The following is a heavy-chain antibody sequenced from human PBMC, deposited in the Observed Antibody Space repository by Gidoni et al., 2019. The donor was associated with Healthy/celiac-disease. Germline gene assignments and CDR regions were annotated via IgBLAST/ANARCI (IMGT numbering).Heavy chain of an antibody. CDR3: AIPIVLMVYDDDAFDI. CDR1: GFTFSYYY. CDR2: ISSSGSTI. J-gene: IGHJ3*02. V-gene: IGHV3-11*01. D-gene: IGHD2-8*01. Sequence: QVQLVESGGGLVKPGGSLRLSCAASGFTFSYYYMSWIRQVPGKGLEWVSYISSSGSTIYYADSVKGRFTISRDNAKNSLYLQMNSLRAEDTAVYYCAIPIVLMVYDDDAFDIWCQGTMVTVSS.